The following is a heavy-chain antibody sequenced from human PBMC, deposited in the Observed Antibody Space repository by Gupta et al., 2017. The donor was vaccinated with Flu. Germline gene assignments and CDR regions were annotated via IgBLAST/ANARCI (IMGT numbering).Heavy chain of an antibody. CDR2: IIPIFGTA. Sequence: LEWMGGIIPIFGTANYAQKFQGRVTITADKSTSTAYMELSSLRSEDTAVYYCATGVCSGGSCYFGTGAAFDIWGQGTMVTVSS. V-gene: IGHV1-69*06. J-gene: IGHJ3*02. D-gene: IGHD2-15*01. CDR3: ATGVCSGGSCYFGTGAAFDI.